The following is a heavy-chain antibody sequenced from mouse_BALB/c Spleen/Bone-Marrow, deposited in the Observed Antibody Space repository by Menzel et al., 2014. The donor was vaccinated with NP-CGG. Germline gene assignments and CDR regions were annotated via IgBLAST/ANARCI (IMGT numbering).Heavy chain of an antibody. CDR2: ISGGGSYT. V-gene: IGHV5-9-2*01. CDR3: ARQYGSSYFDY. Sequence: EVKLVESGGGLVKPGGSLKLSCAASGFTFSSYGMSWVRQTPEKRLEWVATISGGGSYTYYPDSVKGRFTISRDNAKNNLYLQMSSLRSEDTVLYYCARQYGSSYFDYWGQGTTLTVSS. J-gene: IGHJ2*01. D-gene: IGHD1-1*01. CDR1: GFTFSSYG.